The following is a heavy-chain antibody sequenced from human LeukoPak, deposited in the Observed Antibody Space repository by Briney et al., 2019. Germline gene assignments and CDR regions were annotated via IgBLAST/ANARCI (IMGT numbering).Heavy chain of an antibody. V-gene: IGHV1-69*04. CDR2: IIPILGIA. CDR1: GGTFSSYA. D-gene: IGHD2-2*01. Sequence: VASVKVSCKASGGTFSSYAISWVRQAPGQGLEWMGRIIPILGIANYAQKFQGRVTITADKSTSTAYMELSSLRSEDTAVYYCALGVCSSTSCYFPAPAYGMDVWGQGTTVTVSS. CDR3: ALGVCSSTSCYFPAPAYGMDV. J-gene: IGHJ6*02.